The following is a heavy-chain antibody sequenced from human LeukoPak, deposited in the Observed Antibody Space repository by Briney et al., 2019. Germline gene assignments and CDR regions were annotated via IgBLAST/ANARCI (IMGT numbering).Heavy chain of an antibody. CDR1: GYTFTSYD. Sequence: ASVKVSCKASGYTFTSYDINWVRQATGQGLEWMGWMNPNSGNTGYAQKFQGRVTMTRNTSISTAYMELNNLRAEDTAVYYCAKLRPMAGTLSYFDYWGQGTLVTVSS. J-gene: IGHJ4*02. V-gene: IGHV1-8*01. CDR2: MNPNSGNT. D-gene: IGHD6-19*01. CDR3: AKLRPMAGTLSYFDY.